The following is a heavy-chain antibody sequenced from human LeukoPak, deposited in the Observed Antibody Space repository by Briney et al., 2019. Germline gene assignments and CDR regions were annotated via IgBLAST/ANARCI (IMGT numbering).Heavy chain of an antibody. CDR1: AFTFSNYA. CDR3: ARECPDILTGYYAVFGMDV. J-gene: IGHJ6*02. D-gene: IGHD3-9*01. V-gene: IGHV3-23*01. Sequence: GGSLRLSCAVSAFTFSNYAMNWVRQAPGKGLEWVSAISDSGDTTFYADSVKGRFTISRDNSKNTLYLQMNSLRAEDTAIYYCARECPDILTGYYAVFGMDVWGQGTTVTVSS. CDR2: ISDSGDTT.